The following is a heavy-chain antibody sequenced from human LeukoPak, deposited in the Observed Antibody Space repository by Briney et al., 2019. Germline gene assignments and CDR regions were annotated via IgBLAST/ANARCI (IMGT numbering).Heavy chain of an antibody. V-gene: IGHV4-4*02. Sequence: SETLSLTCAVSGGSISSSNWWSWVRQPPGKGLEWIGEIYHSGSTNYNPSLKSRITISVDTSKNQFSLKLSSVTAADTAVYYCASKPKGYCTNGVCYSVFDYWGQGTLVTVSS. D-gene: IGHD2-8*01. CDR3: ASKPKGYCTNGVCYSVFDY. CDR1: GGSISSSNW. J-gene: IGHJ4*02. CDR2: IYHSGST.